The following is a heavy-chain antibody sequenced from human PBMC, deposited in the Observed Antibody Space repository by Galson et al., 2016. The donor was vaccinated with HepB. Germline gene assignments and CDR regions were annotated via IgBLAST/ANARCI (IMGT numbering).Heavy chain of an antibody. D-gene: IGHD6-19*01. Sequence: CAISGDSVSSNSAAWNWIRQSPSRGLEWLGRTFYSSNWYNDYAVSVKSRISIKPDTSKNQFSLQLKSVTPEDTAMYYCARSPTSAVAVAGYFDYWGQGTLVTVSA. CDR1: GDSVSSNSAA. V-gene: IGHV6-1*01. J-gene: IGHJ4*02. CDR2: TFYSSNWYN. CDR3: ARSPTSAVAVAGYFDY.